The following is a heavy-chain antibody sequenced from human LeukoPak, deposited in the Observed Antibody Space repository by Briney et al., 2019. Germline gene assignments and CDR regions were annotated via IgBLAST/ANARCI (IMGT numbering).Heavy chain of an antibody. CDR3: ARTTVTNWFDP. Sequence: GASLQISCKGSGYSFTSYWIGWVRQMPGKGLEWMGIIYPGGSDTRYSPSFQGQVTISADKSISTAYLQWSSLKASDTAMYYCARTTVTNWFDPWGQGTLVTVSS. CDR2: IYPGGSDT. V-gene: IGHV5-51*01. J-gene: IGHJ5*02. CDR1: GYSFTSYW. D-gene: IGHD4-11*01.